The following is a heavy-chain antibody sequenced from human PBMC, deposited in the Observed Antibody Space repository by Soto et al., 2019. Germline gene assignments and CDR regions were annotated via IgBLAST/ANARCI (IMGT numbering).Heavy chain of an antibody. CDR1: GYTFTDYW. D-gene: IGHD4-4*01. CDR2: IYPGDSDT. Sequence: PGESLKISCKGSGYTFTDYWIGWVRQLPGKGLEWMGIIYPGDSDTRYSPSFQGHVTITVDKSTSTAYLQWNTLKASDTAMYYCARPHNNYAADWGQGTLVTVSA. V-gene: IGHV5-51*01. J-gene: IGHJ4*02. CDR3: ARPHNNYAAD.